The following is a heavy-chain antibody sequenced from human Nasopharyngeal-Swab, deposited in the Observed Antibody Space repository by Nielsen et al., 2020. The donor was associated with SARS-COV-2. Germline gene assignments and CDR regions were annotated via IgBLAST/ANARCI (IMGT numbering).Heavy chain of an antibody. V-gene: IGHV4-34*01. CDR1: GGSFSGYY. D-gene: IGHD2-15*01. J-gene: IGHJ3*02. CDR2: INHSGST. CDR3: ARAGYCSGGSCYSNDAFDI. Sequence: SETLSLTCAVYGGSFSGYYWSWIRQPPGKGLEWIGEINHSGSTNYNPSLKSRVTISVDTSKNQFSLKLSSVTAADTAVYYCARAGYCSGGSCYSNDAFDIWGQGTMVTVSS.